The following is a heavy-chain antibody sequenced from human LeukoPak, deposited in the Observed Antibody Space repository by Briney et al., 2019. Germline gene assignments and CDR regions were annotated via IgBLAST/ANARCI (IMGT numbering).Heavy chain of an antibody. CDR1: GYSISSGYY. CDR3: AKIGNIADFQH. V-gene: IGHV4-38-2*02. J-gene: IGHJ1*01. Sequence: SETLSLTCTVSGYSISSGYYWGWIRQPPGEGLEWIGSIYHSGSTYYNPSLKSRVTISVDTSKNHFSLALNSVTAADTAIYFCAKIGNIADFQHWGQGTLVTVSS. CDR2: IYHSGST. D-gene: IGHD6-13*01.